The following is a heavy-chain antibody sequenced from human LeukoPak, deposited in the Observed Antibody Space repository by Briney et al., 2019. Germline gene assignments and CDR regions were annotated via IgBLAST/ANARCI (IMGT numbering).Heavy chain of an antibody. CDR1: GGSISSSSYY. J-gene: IGHJ6*03. D-gene: IGHD2-2*01. CDR3: ARLPSSSTSPYYYMDV. V-gene: IGHV4-39*01. CDR2: IYYSGST. Sequence: PETLSLTCTVSGGSISSSSYYWGWIRQPPGKGLEWIGSIYYSGSTYYNPSLKSRVTISVDTSKNQFSLKLSSVTAADTAVCYCARLPSSSTSPYYYMDVWGKGTTVTVSS.